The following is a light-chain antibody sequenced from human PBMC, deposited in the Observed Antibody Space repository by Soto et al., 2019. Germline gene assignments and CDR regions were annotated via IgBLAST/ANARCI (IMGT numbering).Light chain of an antibody. V-gene: IGLV2-8*01. J-gene: IGLJ2*01. Sequence: QSALTQPPSASGSPGQSVTISCTGTSSDVGGYNYVSWYQQHPGKAPKLMIYEVNKRPSGVPDHFSGSKSGNTASLTVSGLQAEDEADYYCSSYAGSNTVVFGGGTKLTVL. CDR1: SSDVGGYNY. CDR3: SSYAGSNTVV. CDR2: EVN.